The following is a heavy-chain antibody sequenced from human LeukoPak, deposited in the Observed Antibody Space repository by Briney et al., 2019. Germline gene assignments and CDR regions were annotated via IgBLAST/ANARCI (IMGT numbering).Heavy chain of an antibody. V-gene: IGHV4-39*01. CDR3: ARRVSSGSYNWYFDL. CDR1: GGSISTSTYY. D-gene: IGHD1-26*01. Sequence: KPSETLSLTCTVSGGSISTSTYYWGWIRQPPGKGLEWIGSISYSGSTYNNPSLKSRVTISVDTSKNQFSLKLSSVTAPDTAVYYCARRVSSGSYNWYFDLWGRGTLVTVSS. J-gene: IGHJ2*01. CDR2: ISYSGST.